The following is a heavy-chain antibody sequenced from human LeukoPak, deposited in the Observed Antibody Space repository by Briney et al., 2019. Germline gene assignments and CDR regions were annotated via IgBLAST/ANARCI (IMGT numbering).Heavy chain of an antibody. CDR3: AKVQPGDIVVVPAAVNIDY. V-gene: IGHV1-2*02. D-gene: IGHD2-2*01. CDR1: GYTFTGYY. J-gene: IGHJ4*02. Sequence: ASVKVSCKASGYTFTGYYMHWVRPAPGRGLEWMGWINPNSGGTNYAQKFQGRVTMTRDTSISTAYMELSRLRSDDTAVYSCAKVQPGDIVVVPAAVNIDYWGQGTLVTVSS. CDR2: INPNSGGT.